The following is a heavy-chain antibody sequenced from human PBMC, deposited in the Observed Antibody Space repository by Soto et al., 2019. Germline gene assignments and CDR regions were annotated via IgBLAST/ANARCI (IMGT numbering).Heavy chain of an antibody. J-gene: IGHJ6*03. D-gene: IGHD2-2*01. Sequence: EVQLLESGGGLVQPGGSLRLSCAASGFTFSSYAMSWVRQAPGKGLEWVSAISGSGGSTYYADSVKGRCTISRDNSKNTPYLQMNSLRAEDTAVYYCETGLLPAARGQGYYYYIAGWGKGTTVTVS. CDR2: ISGSGGST. CDR1: GFTFSSYA. CDR3: ETGLLPAARGQGYYYYIAG. V-gene: IGHV3-23*01.